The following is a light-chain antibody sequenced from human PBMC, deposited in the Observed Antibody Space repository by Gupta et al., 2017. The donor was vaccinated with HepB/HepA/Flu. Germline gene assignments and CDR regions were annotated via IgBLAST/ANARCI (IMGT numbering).Light chain of an antibody. CDR3: QQHNNWPPLT. V-gene: IGKV3-15*01. Sequence: EIVMMQSPATLSVSPGERATLSCRASQSVSSNLAWYQQKPGQAPRLLIYGASTRATGIPARFSGSGYGTEFTLTISSRQSEDFAVYYCQQHNNWPPLTFGGGTKLEIK. CDR1: QSVSSN. CDR2: GAS. J-gene: IGKJ4*01.